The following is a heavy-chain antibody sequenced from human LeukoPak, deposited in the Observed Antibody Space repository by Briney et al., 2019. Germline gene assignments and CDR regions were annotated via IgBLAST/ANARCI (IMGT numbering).Heavy chain of an antibody. V-gene: IGHV3-48*03. Sequence: GGSLRLSCTASGFSFGDYAMNWFRQAAGKGLEWVLYIISSGSSIYYADPVKGRFTISRDDAKNSLYLQMNSLRAEDTAVYYCSRGGPLSYDYVWGSYRGIDYWGQGTLVTVSS. CDR3: SRGGPLSYDYVWGSYRGIDY. J-gene: IGHJ4*02. CDR1: GFSFGDYA. CDR2: IISSGSSI. D-gene: IGHD3-16*02.